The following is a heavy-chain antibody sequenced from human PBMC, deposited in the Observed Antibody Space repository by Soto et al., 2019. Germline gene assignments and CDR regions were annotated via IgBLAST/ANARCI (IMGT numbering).Heavy chain of an antibody. Sequence: ASVKVSCKASGYTLTSYAMHWVCQAPGQRLEWMGWINAGNGNTKYSQKFQGRVTITRDTSASTAYMELSSLRSEDTAVYYCARGGLLRYFDWLPYYFDYWGQGTLVTVSS. D-gene: IGHD3-9*01. CDR2: INAGNGNT. J-gene: IGHJ4*02. CDR1: GYTLTSYA. V-gene: IGHV1-3*01. CDR3: ARGGLLRYFDWLPYYFDY.